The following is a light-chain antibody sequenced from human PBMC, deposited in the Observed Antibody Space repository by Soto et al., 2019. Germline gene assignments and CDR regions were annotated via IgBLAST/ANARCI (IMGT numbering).Light chain of an antibody. Sequence: QSALTQPPSASGSPGQSVTISCTGTSSDVGGYNYVSWYQQHPGKAPKLMIYEVSKRPSGVPDRFSGSKSGNTASLTVSGLQAEDEADYYCCSYAGSKNWGVFGGGTKVTVL. V-gene: IGLV2-8*01. CDR3: CSYAGSKNWGV. CDR1: SSDVGGYNY. J-gene: IGLJ2*01. CDR2: EVS.